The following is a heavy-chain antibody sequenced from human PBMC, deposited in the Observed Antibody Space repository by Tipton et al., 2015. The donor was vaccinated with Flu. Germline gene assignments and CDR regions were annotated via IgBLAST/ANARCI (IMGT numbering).Heavy chain of an antibody. D-gene: IGHD6-19*01. Sequence: QMQLVQSGAEVKKPGASVKVSCKASGYTFTSYGISWVRQAPGQGLEWMGWISAYNGNTNYAQKLQGRVTMTTDTSTSTDYMEPRSLRSDGGAVYYCAGGWLGRGEFDYWGQGTLVTVSS. CDR1: GYTFTSYG. V-gene: IGHV1-18*01. CDR2: ISAYNGNT. J-gene: IGHJ4*02. CDR3: AGGWLGRGEFDY.